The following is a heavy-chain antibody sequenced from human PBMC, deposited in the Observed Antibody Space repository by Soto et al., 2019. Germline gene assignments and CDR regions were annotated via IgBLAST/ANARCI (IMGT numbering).Heavy chain of an antibody. CDR2: IYYSGST. J-gene: IGHJ6*02. D-gene: IGHD3-22*01. CDR1: GGSVSSGSYY. CDR3: ARAPRLGYYDSSGYYNYYYGMDV. Sequence: PSETLSLTCTVSGGSVSSGSYYWSWIRQPPGKGLEWIGYIYYSGSTNYNPSLKSRVTISVDTSKNQFSLKLSSVTAADTAAYYCARAPRLGYYDSSGYYNYYYGMDVWGQGTTVTVSS. V-gene: IGHV4-61*01.